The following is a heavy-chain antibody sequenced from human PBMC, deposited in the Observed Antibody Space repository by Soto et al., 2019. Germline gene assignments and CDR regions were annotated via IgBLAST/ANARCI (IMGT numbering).Heavy chain of an antibody. CDR2: IYWDDDK. CDR1: GFSLSTSGVG. J-gene: IGHJ6*03. D-gene: IGHD6-6*01. CDR3: AHSGYLPYSSSWGDYYYMDV. V-gene: IGHV2-5*02. Sequence: SGPTLVKPTPTLTLTCTFSGFSLSTSGVGVGWIRQPPGKALEWLALIYWDDDKRYSPSLKSRLTITKDTSKNQVVLTMTNMDPVDTATYYCAHSGYLPYSSSWGDYYYMDVWGKGTTVTVSS.